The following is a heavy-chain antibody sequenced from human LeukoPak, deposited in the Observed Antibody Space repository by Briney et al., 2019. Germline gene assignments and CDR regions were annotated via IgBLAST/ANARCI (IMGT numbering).Heavy chain of an antibody. V-gene: IGHV3-21*06. D-gene: IGHD3-10*01. CDR3: ARGRSITLLRGVAMSDGFDI. CDR2: IDSSSRYI. CDR1: GFTFSSYN. J-gene: IGHJ3*02. Sequence: GGSLRLSCAASGFTFSSYNMDWVRQAPGKGLEWVSFIDSSSRYIYQADSVKGRFTISRDNAKNLLFLQMNGLRAEDTALYYCARGRSITLLRGVAMSDGFDIWGQGAMVAVSS.